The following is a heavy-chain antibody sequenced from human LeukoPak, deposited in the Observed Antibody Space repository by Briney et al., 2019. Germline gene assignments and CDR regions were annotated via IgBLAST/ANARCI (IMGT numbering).Heavy chain of an antibody. J-gene: IGHJ5*02. CDR3: ARHGRRVTSSWFDP. D-gene: IGHD2-21*02. Sequence: PSETLSLTCTVSNGSISGYYWSWIRQPPGRGLDWIGYIFYSGTTNYNPSLKSRVTISVDTSNNQFSLRLSSVAAADTAVYYCARHGRRVTSSWFDPWGQGTLVTVSS. CDR2: IFYSGTT. CDR1: NGSISGYY. V-gene: IGHV4-59*08.